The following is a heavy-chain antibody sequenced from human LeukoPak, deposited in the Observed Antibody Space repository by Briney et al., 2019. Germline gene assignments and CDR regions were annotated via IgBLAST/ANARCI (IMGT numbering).Heavy chain of an antibody. CDR3: AREPAAAGTTPKSDY. D-gene: IGHD6-13*01. CDR2: ISSSSSYI. J-gene: IGHJ4*02. V-gene: IGHV3-21*01. Sequence: GGSLRLSCAASGFTFSSYSMNWVRQAPGKGLEWVSSISSSSSYIYYADSVKGRFTISRDNAKDSLYLQMNSLRAEDTAVYYCAREPAAAGTTPKSDYWGQGTLVTVSS. CDR1: GFTFSSYS.